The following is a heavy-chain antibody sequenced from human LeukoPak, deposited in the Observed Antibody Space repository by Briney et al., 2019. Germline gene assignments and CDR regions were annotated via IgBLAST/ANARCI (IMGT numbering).Heavy chain of an antibody. CDR1: GGSISSGGYY. D-gene: IGHD6-13*01. CDR2: IYYSGST. CDR3: ARGTVPGNLGYSPPYGMDV. Sequence: PSETLSLTCTVSGGSISSGGYYWSWIRQHPGKGLEWIGYIYYSGSTYYNPSLKSRVTISVDTSKNQFSLKLSSVTAADTAVYYCARGTVPGNLGYSPPYGMDVWGQGTTVTVSS. J-gene: IGHJ6*02. V-gene: IGHV4-31*03.